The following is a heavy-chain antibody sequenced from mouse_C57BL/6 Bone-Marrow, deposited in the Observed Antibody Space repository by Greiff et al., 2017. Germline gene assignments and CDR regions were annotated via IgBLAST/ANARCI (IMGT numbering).Heavy chain of an antibody. CDR2: IYPGDGDT. V-gene: IGHV1-80*01. J-gene: IGHJ1*03. Sequence: QVQLQQSGAELVKPGASVTISCKASGYAFSSYWMNWVKQRPGKGLEWIGQIYPGDGDTNYNGKFKGQATLTADKSSSTAYMQLSSLTSEDSSVYFCARSRGYGNWYFDVWGTGTTVTVSS. CDR3: ARSRGYGNWYFDV. D-gene: IGHD2-1*01. CDR1: GYAFSSYW.